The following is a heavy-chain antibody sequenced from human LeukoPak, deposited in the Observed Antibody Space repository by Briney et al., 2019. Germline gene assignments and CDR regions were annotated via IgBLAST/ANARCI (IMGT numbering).Heavy chain of an antibody. CDR1: DGSFSSYS. CDR3: ARLKARDALDI. Sequence: SETLSLTCTVSDGSFSSYSWNWIRQPPGRGLEWIGYIYNRGSTIYNPSLRSRVTISVDTSKNQFSLKLTSVTAADTAVYYCARLKARDALDIWGQGTMVTVSS. J-gene: IGHJ3*02. CDR2: IYNRGST. V-gene: IGHV4-4*09.